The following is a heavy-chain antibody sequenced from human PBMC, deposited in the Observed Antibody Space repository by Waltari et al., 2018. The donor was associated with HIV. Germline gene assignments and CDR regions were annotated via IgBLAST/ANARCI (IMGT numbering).Heavy chain of an antibody. CDR2: ISWNSGSM. Sequence: EVQLVEAGGGLVQPGGSLRLSCAASASALQNSAMHWVRKAPGKGLEGVSVISWNSGSMGYADSVKGRFTISRDNAKNSLYLQMNSLRAEDTALYYCAKDKSVIPHAFDIWGQGTMVTVSS. V-gene: IGHV3-9*01. CDR3: AKDKSVIPHAFDI. CDR1: ASALQNSA. J-gene: IGHJ3*02. D-gene: IGHD3-16*02.